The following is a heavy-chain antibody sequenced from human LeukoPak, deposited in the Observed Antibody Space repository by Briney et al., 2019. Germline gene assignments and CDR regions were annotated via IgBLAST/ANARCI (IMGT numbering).Heavy chain of an antibody. CDR2: IASDGSST. J-gene: IGHJ4*02. CDR3: ARGRPHGNDY. Sequence: GWSLRLSCAASGFTFSSYWMNWVRQAPGKGLVWVSRIASDGSSTTYADSVKGRFSISRDNAKNTLYLQMNSLRVEDTAVYYCARGRPHGNDYWGQGTLVTVSS. D-gene: IGHD4-23*01. V-gene: IGHV3-74*01. CDR1: GFTFSSYW.